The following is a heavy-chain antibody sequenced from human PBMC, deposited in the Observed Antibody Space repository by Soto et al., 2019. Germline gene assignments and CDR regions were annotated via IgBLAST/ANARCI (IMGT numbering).Heavy chain of an antibody. J-gene: IGHJ3*02. CDR1: GGSFSGYY. Sequence: SETLSLTCAVYGGSFSGYYWSWIRQPPGKGLEWIGEINHSGSTNYNPSLKSRGTISVDTSKNHFFLKLTSVTAADTAVYYCATYRKFFQIWGQVTKVTVSS. CDR2: INHSGST. CDR3: ATYRKFFQI. V-gene: IGHV4-34*01.